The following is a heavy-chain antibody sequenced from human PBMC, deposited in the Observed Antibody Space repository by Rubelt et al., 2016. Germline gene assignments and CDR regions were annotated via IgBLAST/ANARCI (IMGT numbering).Heavy chain of an antibody. V-gene: IGHV1-18*01. D-gene: IGHD3-22*01. CDR2: ISAYNGTT. Sequence: QVQLVQSGAEVKKPGASVKVSCKASGYTFTSYGISWVRQAPGQGLEWMGWISAYNGTTNYTQKVHVRVTRTTDPATSTASRELWSRISDDTAVYYCARDRGCYDFDYWGQGTLVTVSS. CDR3: ARDRGCYDFDY. CDR1: GYTFTSYG. J-gene: IGHJ4*02.